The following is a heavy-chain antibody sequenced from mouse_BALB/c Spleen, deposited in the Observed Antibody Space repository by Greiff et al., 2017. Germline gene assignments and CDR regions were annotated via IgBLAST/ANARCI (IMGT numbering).Heavy chain of an antibody. CDR1: GFSLTSYG. Sequence: VKLMESGPGLVQPSQSLSITCTVSGFSLTSYGVHWVRQSPGKGLEWLGVIWSGGSTDYNAAFISRLSISKDNSKSQVFFKMNSLQANDTAIYYCASPGVYYAMDYWGQGTSVTVSS. J-gene: IGHJ4*01. CDR3: ASPGVYYAMDY. CDR2: IWSGGST. V-gene: IGHV2-2*02.